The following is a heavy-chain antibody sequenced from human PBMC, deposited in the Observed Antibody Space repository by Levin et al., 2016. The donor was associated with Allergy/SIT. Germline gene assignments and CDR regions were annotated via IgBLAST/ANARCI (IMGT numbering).Heavy chain of an antibody. Sequence: GGSLRLSCAASGFTFSSYSMNWVRQAPGKGLEWVSSISSSSSYIYYADSVKGRFTISRDNSKNTLYLQMNSLRAEDTAVYYCAKPGSGYSSSCYTYWGQGTLVTVSS. V-gene: IGHV3-21*04. CDR1: GFTFSSYS. CDR2: ISSSSSYI. CDR3: AKPGSGYSSSCYTY. D-gene: IGHD6-13*01. J-gene: IGHJ4*02.